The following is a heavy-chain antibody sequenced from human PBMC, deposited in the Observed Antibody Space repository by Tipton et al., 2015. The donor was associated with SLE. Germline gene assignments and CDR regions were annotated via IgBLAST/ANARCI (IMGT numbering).Heavy chain of an antibody. CDR3: ARLHSSSWTTDC. CDR2: LYYTGST. J-gene: IGHJ4*02. D-gene: IGHD6-13*01. CDR1: GGSVSSSSYY. V-gene: IGHV4-39*07. Sequence: TLSLTCTVSGGSVSSSSYYWGWIRQPPGRGLEWIGSLYYTGSTYYNPSLKSRVTISVDTSKNQFSLEVSSVTAADTAVYYCARLHSSSWTTDCWGQGTLVTVSS.